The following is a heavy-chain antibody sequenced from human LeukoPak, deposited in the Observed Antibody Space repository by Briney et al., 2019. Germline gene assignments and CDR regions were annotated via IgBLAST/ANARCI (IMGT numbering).Heavy chain of an antibody. J-gene: IGHJ5*02. D-gene: IGHD1-26*01. CDR2: IYYSGST. CDR3: ARHSGGTYYVNSDP. CDR1: GGSISSYY. Sequence: PSETLSLACTVSGGSISSYYWSWIRQPPGKGLEWIGYIYYSGSTNYNPSLKSRVTISVDTSKNQFSLKLRSVTAADTAVYYCARHSGGTYYVNSDPWGQGTLVTVSS. V-gene: IGHV4-59*01.